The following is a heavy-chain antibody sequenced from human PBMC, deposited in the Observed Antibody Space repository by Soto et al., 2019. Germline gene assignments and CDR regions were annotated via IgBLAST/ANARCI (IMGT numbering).Heavy chain of an antibody. Sequence: SVEVSCKXSGGTFSSYAISWVRQAPGQGLEWMGGIIPIFGTANYAQKFQGRVTITADESTSTAYMELSSLRSEDTAVYYCARGALGQQLDNYWGQGTLVTVSS. V-gene: IGHV1-69*13. CDR1: GGTFSSYA. CDR3: ARGALGQQLDNY. D-gene: IGHD6-13*01. J-gene: IGHJ4*02. CDR2: IIPIFGTA.